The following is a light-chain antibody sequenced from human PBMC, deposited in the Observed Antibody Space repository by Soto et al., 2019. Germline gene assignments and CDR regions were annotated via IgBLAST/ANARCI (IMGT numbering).Light chain of an antibody. CDR3: QQFYIYPFT. Sequence: DLQLTQSPSFLSASVGDRVTITCRASQGISNNFAWYQQKPGKAPSLLIYHASTLQSGVPSRFSGSQSETEFTLTISSLQPEDFATYYCQQFYIYPFTFGPGTKVDV. V-gene: IGKV1-9*01. CDR2: HAS. J-gene: IGKJ3*01. CDR1: QGISNN.